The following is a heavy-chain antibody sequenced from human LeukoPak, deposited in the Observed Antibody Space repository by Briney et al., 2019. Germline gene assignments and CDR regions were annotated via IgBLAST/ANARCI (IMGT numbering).Heavy chain of an antibody. CDR2: ISYDGSNK. CDR1: GFTFSSYA. CDR3: AGDRRWLLHYFDY. J-gene: IGHJ4*02. V-gene: IGHV3-30-3*01. Sequence: GGSLRLSCAASGFTFSSYAMHWVRQAPGKGLGWVAVISYDGSNKYYADSVKGRFTISRDNSKNTLYLQMNSLRAEDTAVYYCAGDRRWLLHYFDYWGQGTLVTVSS. D-gene: IGHD3-22*01.